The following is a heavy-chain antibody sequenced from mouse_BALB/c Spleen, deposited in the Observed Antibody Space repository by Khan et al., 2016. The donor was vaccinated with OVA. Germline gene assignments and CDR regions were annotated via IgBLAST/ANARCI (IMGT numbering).Heavy chain of an antibody. J-gene: IGHJ3*01. CDR3: ASSRYWAWFAS. CDR1: GFTFRSFG. Sequence: EVQLVESGGGLVQPGGSRKLSCTASGFTFRSFGMHWVRQAPEKGLEWVAYIGSDSSTIYYADTVKGRFTISRDNPKNTLLLQLTSLRSEDTARDCGASSRYWAWFASWGQGTLVTVSA. CDR2: IGSDSSTI. D-gene: IGHD2-12*01. V-gene: IGHV5-17*02.